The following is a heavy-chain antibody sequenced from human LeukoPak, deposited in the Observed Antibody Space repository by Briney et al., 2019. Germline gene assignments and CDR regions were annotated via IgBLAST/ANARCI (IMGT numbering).Heavy chain of an antibody. Sequence: GGSLRLSCAASGFTLSRYWMSWVRQAPGKGLEWVSYITSSSSAIYYADSVKGRFTISRDNAKNSLYPQMNSLRAEDMAVYYCARVRGSYHFDYWGQGTLVTVSS. CDR2: ITSSSSAI. V-gene: IGHV3-48*01. D-gene: IGHD1-26*01. J-gene: IGHJ4*02. CDR3: ARVRGSYHFDY. CDR1: GFTLSRYW.